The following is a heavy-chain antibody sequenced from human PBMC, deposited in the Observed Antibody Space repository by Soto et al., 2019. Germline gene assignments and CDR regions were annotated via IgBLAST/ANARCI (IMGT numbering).Heavy chain of an antibody. CDR1: GFTFSSYA. D-gene: IGHD3-3*01. CDR2: ISYDGSNK. CDR3: ARDLSRMDYDFWSGSGMDV. J-gene: IGHJ6*02. Sequence: QVQLVESGGGVVQPGRSLRLSCAASGFTFSSYAMHWVRQAPGKGLEWVAVISYDGSNKYYADSVMGRFTISRDNSKNTLYLQMNSLRAEDTAVYYCARDLSRMDYDFWSGSGMDVWGQGTTVTVSS. V-gene: IGHV3-30-3*01.